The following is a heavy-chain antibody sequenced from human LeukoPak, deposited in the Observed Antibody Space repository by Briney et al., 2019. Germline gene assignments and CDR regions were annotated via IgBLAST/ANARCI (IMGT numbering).Heavy chain of an antibody. J-gene: IGHJ4*02. D-gene: IGHD1-26*01. V-gene: IGHV4-59*01. CDR3: ARAENRGNYYDYFDF. CDR2: IYYSGTT. Sequence: PSETLSLTCTVSGGSISTYYWSWIRQPPGKGLEWIGYIYYSGTTNYNPSLKSRVTISVDTSKDQFSLRLSSVTAADTAVYYCARAENRGNYYDYFDFWGQGTLVTVSS. CDR1: GGSISTYY.